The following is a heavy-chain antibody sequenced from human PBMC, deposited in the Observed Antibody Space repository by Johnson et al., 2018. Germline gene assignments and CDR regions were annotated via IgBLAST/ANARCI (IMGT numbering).Heavy chain of an antibody. J-gene: IGHJ6*02. CDR1: GFTFSSYG. Sequence: QVQLVESGGGVVQPGRSLRLSCAASGFTFSSYGMHWVRQAPGKGLEWVAVISYVGSNKYYADAVKGRFTISRDNSKNTLYLQMNSLRAEDTAGYYCARAESSPHYGMDVWGQGTTVTVSS. CDR2: ISYVGSNK. V-gene: IGHV3-30*03. D-gene: IGHD6-13*01. CDR3: ARAESSPHYGMDV.